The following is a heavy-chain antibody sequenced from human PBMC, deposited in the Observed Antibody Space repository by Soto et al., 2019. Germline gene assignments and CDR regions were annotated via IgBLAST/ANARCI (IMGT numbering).Heavy chain of an antibody. V-gene: IGHV5-51*01. CDR1: GYSFTSYW. D-gene: IGHD1-26*01. Sequence: LGESLKISCKGSGYSFTSYWIGWVRQMPGKGLEWMGIIYPGDSDTRYSPSFQGQVTISADKSISTAYLQWSSLKASDTAMYYCARQERYRLYYFDYWGQGTLVTVSS. J-gene: IGHJ4*02. CDR3: ARQERYRLYYFDY. CDR2: IYPGDSDT.